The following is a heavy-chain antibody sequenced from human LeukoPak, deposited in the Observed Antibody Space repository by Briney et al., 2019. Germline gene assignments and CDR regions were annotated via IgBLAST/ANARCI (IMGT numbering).Heavy chain of an antibody. CDR2: ISSSGSAK. J-gene: IGHJ4*02. V-gene: IGHV3-48*02. CDR3: AGGSGH. D-gene: IGHD5-12*01. Sequence: PGGSLRLSCAASGFTFSNYGLNWVRRAPWKGLEWASHISSSGSAKYYAVSVKGRFTISRDNAKNSLYLQMNSLRDEDTAVFYCAGGSGHWGQGTLVTVSS. CDR1: GFTFSNYG.